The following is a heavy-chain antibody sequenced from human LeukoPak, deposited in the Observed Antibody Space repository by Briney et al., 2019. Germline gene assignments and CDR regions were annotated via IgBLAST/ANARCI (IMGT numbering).Heavy chain of an antibody. D-gene: IGHD5-18*01. CDR3: ATTRGYSTNDAFDV. CDR1: GGSITTYY. CDR2: MYHTGTS. V-gene: IGHV4-59*01. J-gene: IGHJ3*01. Sequence: SETLSLTCSVSGGSITTYYWNWIRQSPGKGLEWIGYMYHTGTSDYNPSLQSRVTISLDTPNNKVSPTLSSVTAADTAVYYCATTRGYSTNDAFDVWGQGTRVTVSS.